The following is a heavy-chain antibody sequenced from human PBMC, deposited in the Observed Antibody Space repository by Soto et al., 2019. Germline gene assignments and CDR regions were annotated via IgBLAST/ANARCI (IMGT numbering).Heavy chain of an antibody. V-gene: IGHV3-33*01. D-gene: IGHD4-17*01. J-gene: IGHJ3*02. Sequence: QVQLVESGGGVVQPGRSLRLSCAASGFTFSSYAMHWVRQAPGKGLEWVAVIWYDGSNKYYVDSVEGRFTISRDNSKHTLYLQMSSLSADDSAVYYCARDRSATVGALDIWGQGKMVTVSS. CDR1: GFTFSSYA. CDR2: IWYDGSNK. CDR3: ARDRSATVGALDI.